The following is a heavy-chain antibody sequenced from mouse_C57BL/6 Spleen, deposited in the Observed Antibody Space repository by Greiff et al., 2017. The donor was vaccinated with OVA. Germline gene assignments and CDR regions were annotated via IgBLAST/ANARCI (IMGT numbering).Heavy chain of an antibody. D-gene: IGHD2-4*01. Sequence: QVHVKQPGAELVKPGASVKLSCKASGYTFTSYWMHWVKQRPGQGLEWIGMIHPNSGSTNYNEKFKSKATLTVDKSSSTAYMQLSSLTSEDSAVYYCARDYDYGPGAYWGQGTLVTVSA. CDR2: IHPNSGST. J-gene: IGHJ3*01. CDR1: GYTFTSYW. V-gene: IGHV1-64*01. CDR3: ARDYDYGPGAY.